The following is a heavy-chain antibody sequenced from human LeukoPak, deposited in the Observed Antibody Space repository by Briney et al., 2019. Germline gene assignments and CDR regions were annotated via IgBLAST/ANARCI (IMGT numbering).Heavy chain of an antibody. V-gene: IGHV1-24*01. Sequence: ASVKVSCKVSGYTLTELSMHWVRQAPGKGLEWMGGFDPEDGETIYAQKFQGRVTMTEDTSTDTAYMELSSLRSEDTAVYYCARDTMILLWFGDRWFDPWGQGTLVTVSS. D-gene: IGHD3-10*01. J-gene: IGHJ5*02. CDR3: ARDTMILLWFGDRWFDP. CDR1: GYTLTELS. CDR2: FDPEDGET.